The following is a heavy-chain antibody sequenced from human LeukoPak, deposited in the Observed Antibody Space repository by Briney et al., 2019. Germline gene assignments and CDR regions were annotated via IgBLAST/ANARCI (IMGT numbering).Heavy chain of an antibody. CDR3: ARGGITMVRGVIQPHYFDY. D-gene: IGHD3-10*01. J-gene: IGHJ4*02. CDR2: IYYSGST. CDR1: GGSVNSGTHS. V-gene: IGHV4-61*01. Sequence: SETLSLTCAVSGGSVNSGTHSWSWIRQPPGKGLEWIGYIYYSGSTNYNPSLKSRVTISVDTSKNQFSLKLSSVTAADTAVYYCARGGITMVRGVIQPHYFDYWGQGTLVTVSS.